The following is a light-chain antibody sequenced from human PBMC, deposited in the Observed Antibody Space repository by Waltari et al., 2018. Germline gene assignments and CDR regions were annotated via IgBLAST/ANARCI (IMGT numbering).Light chain of an antibody. J-gene: IGKJ1*01. CDR2: DAS. Sequence: EIVLTQSPGTLSLSPGETATLSCRASQSVNRALAWYQQKPGQAPRLLIYDASTRATGIPDRFSGSGSGTDFSLTISRLEPEDFAVYYCQKYVRLPATFGQGTKVEIK. V-gene: IGKV3-20*01. CDR3: QKYVRLPAT. CDR1: QSVNRA.